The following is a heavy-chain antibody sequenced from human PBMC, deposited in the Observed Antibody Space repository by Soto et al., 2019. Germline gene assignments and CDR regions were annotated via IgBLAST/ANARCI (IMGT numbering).Heavy chain of an antibody. CDR1: GFTFSSYG. V-gene: IGHV3-30*18. CDR3: AKDNRIDGYNPSDY. J-gene: IGHJ4*02. CDR2: ISYDGSNK. D-gene: IGHD5-12*01. Sequence: QVQLVESGGGVVQPGRSLRLSCAASGFTFSSYGMHWVRQAPGKGLEWVAVISYDGSNKYSTDSVKGRFTISRDNSKNTLYLQMNSLRAEDAAVYYCAKDNRIDGYNPSDYWGQGTLVTVSS.